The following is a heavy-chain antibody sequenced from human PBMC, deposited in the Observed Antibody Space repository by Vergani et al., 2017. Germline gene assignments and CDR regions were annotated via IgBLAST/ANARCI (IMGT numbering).Heavy chain of an antibody. J-gene: IGHJ4*02. CDR2: IKSDGSIT. CDR3: ARTLGQAILGPHDY. D-gene: IGHD7-27*01. V-gene: IGHV3-74*03. Sequence: DVHLAESGGGFFQPGGSLRLSCSASGFSFNSYWMHWVRQVPGKGLLWVSRIKSDGSITAYADSVKGRFTISRDNAQNTLYLQMNSLRVEDTAVYYCARTLGQAILGPHDYWGQGTLVTVSS. CDR1: GFSFNSYW.